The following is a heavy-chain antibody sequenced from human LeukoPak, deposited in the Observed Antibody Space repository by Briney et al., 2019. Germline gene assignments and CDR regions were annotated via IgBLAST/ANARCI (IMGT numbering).Heavy chain of an antibody. Sequence: SETLSLTCTVSGYSISSSYNWGWIRQPPGKGLEWIGSVYYSGSTYYNPSLKSRVTMSVDTSKNQFSLKLSSVTAADTAVYYCARYVRRRGIAVAGTPGWFDPWGQGTLVTVSS. CDR1: GYSISSSYN. CDR2: VYYSGST. D-gene: IGHD6-19*01. CDR3: ARYVRRRGIAVAGTPGWFDP. J-gene: IGHJ5*02. V-gene: IGHV4-38-2*02.